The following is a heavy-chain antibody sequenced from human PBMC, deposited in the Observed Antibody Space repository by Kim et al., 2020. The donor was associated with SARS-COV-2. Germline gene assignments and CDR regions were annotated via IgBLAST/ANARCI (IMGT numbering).Heavy chain of an antibody. CDR3: AKDSPTPQYSSSSGRGGWFDP. CDR2: ISYDGSNK. CDR1: GFTFSSYG. V-gene: IGHV3-30*18. D-gene: IGHD6-6*01. Sequence: GGSLRLSCAASGFTFSSYGMHWVRQAPGKGLEWVAVISYDGSNKYYADSVKGRFTISRDNSKNTLYLQMNSLRAEDTAVYYCAKDSPTPQYSSSSGRGGWFDPWGQGTLVTVSS. J-gene: IGHJ5*02.